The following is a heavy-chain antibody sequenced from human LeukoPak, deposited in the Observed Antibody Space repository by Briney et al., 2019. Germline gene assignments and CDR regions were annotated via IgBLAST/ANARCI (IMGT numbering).Heavy chain of an antibody. D-gene: IGHD2-8*02. Sequence: PSETLSLTCNVSGASLSSYFWSWIRQPPGKGLEWIGYIYYDGYPNYSPSLRSRITISVEKSKSQFSLNLRSVTAADTALYFCAGTELGYCTVTGCPLESWGQGTLVTVSS. J-gene: IGHJ4*02. CDR2: IYYDGYP. CDR3: AGTELGYCTVTGCPLES. CDR1: GASLSSYF. V-gene: IGHV4-59*01.